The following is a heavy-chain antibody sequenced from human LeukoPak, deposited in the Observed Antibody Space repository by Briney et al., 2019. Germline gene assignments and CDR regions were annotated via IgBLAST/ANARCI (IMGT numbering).Heavy chain of an antibody. J-gene: IGHJ6*03. CDR1: GYSISSGYF. V-gene: IGHV4-38-2*02. Sequence: SETLSLTCTVSGYSISSGYFWGWIRQPPGKGLEWIGTIYNSGSTYYNPSLKSRVTISVDTSKNQFSLKLSSVTAADTAVYYCASPQISVYYYYYMDVWGKGTTVTVSS. CDR3: ASPQISVYYYYYMDV. CDR2: IYNSGST. D-gene: IGHD2-8*01.